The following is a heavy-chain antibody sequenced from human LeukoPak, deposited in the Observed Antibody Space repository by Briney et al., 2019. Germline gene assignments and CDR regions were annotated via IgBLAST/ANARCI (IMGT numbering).Heavy chain of an antibody. CDR3: ARDSSIGVRDYDGMDV. J-gene: IGHJ6*02. CDR2: ISFDGTDK. CDR1: GFTFSNSH. Sequence: GGSLRLSCLGSGFTFSNSHMHWVRQAPGKGLEWVALISFDGTDKYSADSVKGRFTISRDNFKRTVYLHMNNLRDADTAVYYCARDSSIGVRDYDGMDVWGQGTTVTVSS. V-gene: IGHV3-30-3*01. D-gene: IGHD3-10*01.